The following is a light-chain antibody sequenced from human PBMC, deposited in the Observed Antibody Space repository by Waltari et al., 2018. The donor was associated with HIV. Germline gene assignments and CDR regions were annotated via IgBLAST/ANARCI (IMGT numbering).Light chain of an antibody. CDR1: SSDVGGSNY. J-gene: IGLJ2*01. Sequence: QSALTQPASVSGSPGQSITISCTGTSSDVGGSNYVYWYQQHPGKAPKLMIYDVSNRPSGVSNRFSGSKSGNTASLTISGLQAEDEADYYCSSYTSSSTLVFGGGTKLTVL. V-gene: IGLV2-14*03. CDR3: SSYTSSSTLV. CDR2: DVS.